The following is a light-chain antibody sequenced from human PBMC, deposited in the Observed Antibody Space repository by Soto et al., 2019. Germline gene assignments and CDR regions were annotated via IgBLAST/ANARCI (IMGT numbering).Light chain of an antibody. CDR3: QQYNDLST. CDR2: KAS. CDR1: QTIGTW. Sequence: DIQMTQSPSTLSAYVGDTVTITCRASQTIGTWLAWYQQKPAKAPKLLIYKASTLESGVPSRFSGSGSGTEFTLTISSLQADDFATYYCQQYNDLSTFGGGTKVDIK. V-gene: IGKV1-5*03. J-gene: IGKJ4*01.